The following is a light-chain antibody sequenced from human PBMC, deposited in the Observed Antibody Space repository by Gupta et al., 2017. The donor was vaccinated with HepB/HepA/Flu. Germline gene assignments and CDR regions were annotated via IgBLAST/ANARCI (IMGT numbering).Light chain of an antibody. Sequence: EILLTQFPATLSVSPGERATLSCRASHSIATNLAWYQQKPGQGPRLLIYGASTRATGITDRFSGSVSGTDFTLTISGLQSEDFAVYYCQQDNDWPITFGGGTKVEIK. CDR3: QQDNDWPIT. CDR2: GAS. J-gene: IGKJ4*01. V-gene: IGKV3D-15*01. CDR1: HSIATN.